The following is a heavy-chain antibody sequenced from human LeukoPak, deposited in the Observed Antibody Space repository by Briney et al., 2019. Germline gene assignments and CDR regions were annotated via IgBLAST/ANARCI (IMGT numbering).Heavy chain of an antibody. CDR1: GFTFSSYG. CDR3: AKARYASDYDGSGSPMDY. Sequence: GRSLRLSCAASGFTFSSYGMHWVRQAPGKGLEWVAAIWYDGSNKYYADSVKGRFTISRDNSKNTLYLQMNSLRAEDTAVYNCAKARYASDYDGSGSPMDYWGQGTLVTVSS. D-gene: IGHD3-10*01. J-gene: IGHJ4*02. CDR2: IWYDGSNK. V-gene: IGHV3-33*06.